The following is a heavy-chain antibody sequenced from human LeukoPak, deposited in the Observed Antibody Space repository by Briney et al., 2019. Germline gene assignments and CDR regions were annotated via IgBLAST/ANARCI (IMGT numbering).Heavy chain of an antibody. V-gene: IGHV3-23*01. D-gene: IGHD6-19*01. Sequence: GGSLRLSCAASGFTFSSYAMSWVRQAPGKGLEWVSAISTGGEVTHYADSVKGRFTISRDNSKNTLYLQMISLRAEDTAVYYCAKDRGSSGWNGLDYWGQGTLVTVSS. CDR1: GFTFSSYA. CDR2: ISTGGEVT. CDR3: AKDRGSSGWNGLDY. J-gene: IGHJ4*02.